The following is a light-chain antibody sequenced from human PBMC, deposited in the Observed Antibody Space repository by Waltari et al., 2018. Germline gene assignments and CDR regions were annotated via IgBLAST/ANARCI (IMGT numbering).Light chain of an antibody. J-gene: IGKJ4*01. CDR2: LGS. V-gene: IGKV2-28*01. Sequence: DIVMTQSPLSLPVTPAEPASISCRSSQSLLHSNGYNDLDWDLQKPGQSPQLLIYLGSNRASGVPDRFSGSGSGTDFTLKISRVEAEDVGVYYCMQALQTRLTFGGGTKVEIK. CDR3: MQALQTRLT. CDR1: QSLLHSNGYND.